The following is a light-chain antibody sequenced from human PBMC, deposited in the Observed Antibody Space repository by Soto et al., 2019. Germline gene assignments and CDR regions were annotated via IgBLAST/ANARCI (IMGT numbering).Light chain of an antibody. CDR1: QGISDY. CDR2: AAS. J-gene: IGKJ3*01. V-gene: IGKV1-27*01. Sequence: DFQMTQSPSSLSASVGDRVTITCRASQGISDYLAWYQQKPGEVPKVLIYAASTLQSGVPSRFSGSGSGTDVTLTITGLKPEDVATYYCQKYNTAPFTFGPGTKVEIK. CDR3: QKYNTAPFT.